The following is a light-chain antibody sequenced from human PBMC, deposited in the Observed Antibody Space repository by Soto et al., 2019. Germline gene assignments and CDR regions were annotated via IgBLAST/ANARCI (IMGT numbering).Light chain of an antibody. Sequence: EIGLTQSPGTLSSCPGERATLSCRASQSVSSYLAWYQQKPGQAPRLLIYDASNRATGIPARFSGSGTGTDFTLTINSLQSEDFGVYYCQQYNNWPPSTFGQGTRLEIK. V-gene: IGKV3-11*01. J-gene: IGKJ5*01. CDR3: QQYNNWPPST. CDR1: QSVSSY. CDR2: DAS.